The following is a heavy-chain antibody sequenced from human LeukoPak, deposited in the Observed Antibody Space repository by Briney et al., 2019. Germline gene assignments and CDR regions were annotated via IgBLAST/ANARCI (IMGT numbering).Heavy chain of an antibody. J-gene: IGHJ4*02. CDR2: IRGRGGST. D-gene: IGHD3-10*01. CDR3: ARKSDSLMVRGGDC. V-gene: IGHV3-23*01. CDR1: GFTFSSYA. Sequence: GESLKISFAASGFTFSSYAMSWVRQAPGKGLEGGSAIRGRGGSTYYADSGKGRFTISRDNSKKTLYLQMNSLRAEDTAVYYCARKSDSLMVRGGDCWGQGALVTVSS.